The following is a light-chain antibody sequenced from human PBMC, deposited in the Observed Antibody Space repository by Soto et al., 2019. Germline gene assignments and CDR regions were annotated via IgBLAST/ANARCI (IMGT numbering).Light chain of an antibody. CDR2: DAS. CDR3: QRFGSSPRA. V-gene: IGKV3-20*01. Sequence: EIVLTQSPATLSLSPGERATLSCRASQTVSSNYLAWYQQRPGQAPRLLIYDASTRATGTPDRFSGSGSGTDFTLTINRLEPEDFAVYYCQRFGSSPRAFGQGTKVDIK. J-gene: IGKJ1*01. CDR1: QTVSSNY.